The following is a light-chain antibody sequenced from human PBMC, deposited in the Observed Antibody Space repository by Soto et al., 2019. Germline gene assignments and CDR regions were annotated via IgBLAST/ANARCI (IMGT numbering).Light chain of an antibody. J-gene: IGLJ2*01. CDR3: NSYASSSTLVV. V-gene: IGLV2-14*03. Sequence: QSALTQPASVSGSPGQSITISCTGTSSDVGGYNYVSWYQHHPGRAPKLIISDVSHRPSGVSNRFSGSKSGNTASLTISGLQAEDEADYYCNSYASSSTLVVFGGGTKLTVL. CDR2: DVS. CDR1: SSDVGGYNY.